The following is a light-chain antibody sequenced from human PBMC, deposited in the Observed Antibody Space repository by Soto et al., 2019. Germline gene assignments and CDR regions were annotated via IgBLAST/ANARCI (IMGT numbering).Light chain of an antibody. J-gene: IGLJ2*01. Sequence: QSALTQPASASGSPGQSITISCTGTSSDVGDYDYVSWYQQHPGKAPKLMFYDVSKRPSGVSNRFSGSKSGNTASLTISGLQAEDEGDYYCSSYTSSGTLVLFGGGTKLTVL. V-gene: IGLV2-14*01. CDR3: SSYTSSGTLVL. CDR2: DVS. CDR1: SSDVGDYDY.